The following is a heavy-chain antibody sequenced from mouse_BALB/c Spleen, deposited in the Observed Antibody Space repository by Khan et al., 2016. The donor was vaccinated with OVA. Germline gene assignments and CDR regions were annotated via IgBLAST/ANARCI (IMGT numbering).Heavy chain of an antibody. CDR3: ARMARTIN. CDR1: GFSLTSYG. CDR2: IWAGGST. J-gene: IGHJ2*01. Sequence: QVQLKQSGPGLVAPSQSLSITCTVAGFSLTSYGVHWVRQPPGKGLEWLGVIWAGGSTNYNSALMSRLSISKDNSKSQVFLKMNSLQSEDTAMYXCARMARTINWGQGTTLTVSS. V-gene: IGHV2-9*02.